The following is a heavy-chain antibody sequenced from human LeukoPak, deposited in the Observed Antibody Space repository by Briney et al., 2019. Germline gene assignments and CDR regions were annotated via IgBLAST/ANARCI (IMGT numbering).Heavy chain of an antibody. CDR2: IYYSGST. CDR1: Y. V-gene: IGHV4-30-4*08. J-gene: IGHJ4*02. D-gene: IGHD4-23*01. CDR3: ARDLLNEGNHLDY. Sequence: YWIGWIRQPPGKGLEWIGYIYYSGSTYYNPSLKSRVTISVDTSKNQFSLKLSSVTAADTAVYYCARDLLNEGNHLDYWGQGTLVTVSS.